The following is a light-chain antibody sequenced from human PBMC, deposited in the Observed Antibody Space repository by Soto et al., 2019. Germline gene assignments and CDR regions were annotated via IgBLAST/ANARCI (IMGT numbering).Light chain of an antibody. CDR1: PTVSSS. CDR3: QQHINWPLT. J-gene: IGKJ4*01. CDR2: EAS. Sequence: IELMQSAPSRDLFSGERATLSCRAIPTVSSSLAWYQQIPGQAPRLLIYEASNRATGIPARFSGSGSGADFTLTISSLEPEDFALYNCQQHINWPLTFGGGTKV. V-gene: IGKV3-11*01.